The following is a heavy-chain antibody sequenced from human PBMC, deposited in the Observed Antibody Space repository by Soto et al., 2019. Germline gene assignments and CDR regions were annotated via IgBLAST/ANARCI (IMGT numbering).Heavy chain of an antibody. CDR3: ARDNDRSGHFSYFDF. J-gene: IGHJ4*02. CDR2: IYSGGST. CDR1: GFTVSSNY. D-gene: IGHD2-15*01. V-gene: IGHV3-66*01. Sequence: GGSLRLSCAASGFTVSSNYMSWVRQAPGKGLEWVSVIYSGGSTYYADSVKGRFTISRDNAENMVYLQIDSLRAEDTAVYYCARDNDRSGHFSYFDFWGQGTLVTVSS.